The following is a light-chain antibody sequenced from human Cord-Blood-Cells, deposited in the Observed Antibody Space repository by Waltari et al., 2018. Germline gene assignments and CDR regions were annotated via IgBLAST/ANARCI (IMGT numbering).Light chain of an antibody. CDR2: DVS. CDR1: SIDVGGYNY. J-gene: IGLJ3*02. V-gene: IGLV2-14*01. CDR3: SSYTSSSTWV. Sequence: QSALTQPASVSGSPGQSITIPCTGTSIDVGGYNYVSWYQQHPGKATKLMIYDVSKRPSGVSNRFSGSKSGNTASLTISGLQAEDEADYYCSSYTSSSTWVFGGGTKLTVL.